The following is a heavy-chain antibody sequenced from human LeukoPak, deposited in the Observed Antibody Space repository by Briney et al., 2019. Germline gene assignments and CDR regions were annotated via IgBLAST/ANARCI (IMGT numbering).Heavy chain of an antibody. CDR2: IYYSGST. V-gene: IGHV4-30-4*01. CDR1: GGSISSGDYY. J-gene: IGHJ4*02. Sequence: PSETLSLTCTVSGGSISSGDYYWSWVRQPPGKGLEWIRYIYYSGSTYYNPSLKSRITMSVDTSKNQFSLKLSSVTAADTAVYYCVRNFDGGTSSFLDYWGQGTLVTVSS. D-gene: IGHD2-2*01. CDR3: VRNFDGGTSSFLDY.